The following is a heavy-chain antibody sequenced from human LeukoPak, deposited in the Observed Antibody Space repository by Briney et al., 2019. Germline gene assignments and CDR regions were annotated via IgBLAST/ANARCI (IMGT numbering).Heavy chain of an antibody. J-gene: IGHJ4*02. CDR3: ARRYGDYFDY. CDR2: IWYDGSNK. Sequence: GRSLRLSCAASGFTFSSYGMHWVRQAPGKGLEWVAVIWYDGSNKYYADSVKGRFPISRDNSKNTLYLQMNSLRAEDTAVYYCARRYGDYFDYWGQGTLVTVSS. CDR1: GFTFSSYG. V-gene: IGHV3-33*01. D-gene: IGHD4-17*01.